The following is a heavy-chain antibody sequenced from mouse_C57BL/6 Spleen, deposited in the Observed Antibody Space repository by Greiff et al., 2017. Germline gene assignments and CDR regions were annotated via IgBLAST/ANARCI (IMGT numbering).Heavy chain of an antibody. J-gene: IGHJ3*01. CDR1: GYTFTSYW. CDR2: IYPGSGST. V-gene: IGHV1-55*01. CDR3: ARGDYYGSRPAWFAY. Sequence: VQLQQSGAELVKPGASVKMSCKASGYTFTSYWITWVKQRPGQGLEWIGDIYPGSGSTNYNEKFKSKATLTVDTSSSTAYMQLSSLTSEDSAVYYCARGDYYGSRPAWFAYWGQGTLVTVSA. D-gene: IGHD1-1*01.